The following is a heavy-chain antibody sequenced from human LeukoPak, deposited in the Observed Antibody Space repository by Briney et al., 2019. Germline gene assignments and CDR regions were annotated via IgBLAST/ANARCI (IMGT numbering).Heavy chain of an antibody. CDR3: ARVDYAVDWYFDL. Sequence: PSETLSLICTVSGGSISSGSYYWSWIRQPAGKGLEWIGRIYTSGGTNYNPSLKSRVTISVDTSKNQFSLKLSSVTAADTAVYYCARVDYAVDWYFDLWGRGTLVTVSS. D-gene: IGHD4-17*01. V-gene: IGHV4-61*02. CDR1: GGSISSGSYY. CDR2: IYTSGGT. J-gene: IGHJ2*01.